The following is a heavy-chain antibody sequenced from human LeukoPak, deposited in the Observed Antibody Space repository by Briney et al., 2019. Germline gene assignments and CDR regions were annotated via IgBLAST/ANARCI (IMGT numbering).Heavy chain of an antibody. D-gene: IGHD4-17*01. V-gene: IGHV3-48*04. J-gene: IGHJ4*02. Sequence: GGSLRLSCAASGFAFSTYSMNWVRQAPGKGLEWVSYISSSSTTIYYADSVKGRFTISRDNAKNSLYLQMNSLRAEDTAVYYCAREGGYGDYGGHWGQGTLVTVSS. CDR2: ISSSSTTI. CDR1: GFAFSTYS. CDR3: AREGGYGDYGGH.